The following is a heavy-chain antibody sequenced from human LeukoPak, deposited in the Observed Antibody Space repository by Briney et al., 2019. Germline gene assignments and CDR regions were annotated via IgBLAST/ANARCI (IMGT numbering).Heavy chain of an antibody. Sequence: PSETLSLTCTVSGGSISSGSYYWSWIRQPPGKGLEWIGEINHSGITNYNPSLKSRVTISLDTSKNQFSLKLSSVTAADTAVYYCARKGGGQLVNTRRWFDPWGQGTLVTVSS. J-gene: IGHJ5*02. D-gene: IGHD6-6*01. V-gene: IGHV4-39*07. CDR2: INHSGIT. CDR1: GGSISSGSYY. CDR3: ARKGGGQLVNTRRWFDP.